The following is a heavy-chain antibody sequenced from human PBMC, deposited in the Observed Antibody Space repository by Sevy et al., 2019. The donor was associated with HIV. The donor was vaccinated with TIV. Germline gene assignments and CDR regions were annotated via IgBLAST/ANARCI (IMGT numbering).Heavy chain of an antibody. V-gene: IGHV1-69*13. D-gene: IGHD1-26*01. Sequence: ASVKVSCQTSGDTFDSYAINWVRQAPGQGLEWMGGIIPMSRRADYAETFQGSVTITAAESTNTAYLELTSLRSDDTAVYYCARDEIVGAAFDSWGQGTLVTVSS. CDR3: ARDEIVGAAFDS. J-gene: IGHJ4*02. CDR1: GDTFDSYA. CDR2: IIPMSRRA.